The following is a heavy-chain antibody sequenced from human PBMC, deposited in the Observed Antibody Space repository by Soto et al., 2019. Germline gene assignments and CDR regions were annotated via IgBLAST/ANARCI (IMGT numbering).Heavy chain of an antibody. CDR1: GFTFSSYW. D-gene: IGHD2-15*01. CDR3: VRTSLGVAAATREDY. CDR2: INSDGSST. Sequence: EVQLVESGGGLVQPGESLRLSCAASGFTFSSYWMHWVRQAPGKGLVWVSRINSDGSSTSYAGSVKGRFTISRDNAKNTLYLQMNSLRAADTAVYYCVRTSLGVAAATREDYWGQGTLVTVSS. V-gene: IGHV3-74*01. J-gene: IGHJ4*02.